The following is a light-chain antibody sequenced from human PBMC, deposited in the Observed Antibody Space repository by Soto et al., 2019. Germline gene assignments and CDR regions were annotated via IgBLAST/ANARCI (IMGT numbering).Light chain of an antibody. Sequence: QAVLSHPPSASWSPGHAVTISCTGTSSDVGGYNFVSWYQHFPGKAPKLIIYEVTKRPSGVPDRFSGSKSGNTASLTVSGLQTDDEADHYCSSYGGSNTFVFGTGTKVTVL. J-gene: IGLJ1*01. V-gene: IGLV2-8*01. CDR2: EVT. CDR3: SSYGGSNTFV. CDR1: SSDVGGYNF.